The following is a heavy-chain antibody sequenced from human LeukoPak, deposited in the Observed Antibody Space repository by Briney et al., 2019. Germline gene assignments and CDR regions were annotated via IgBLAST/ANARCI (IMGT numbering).Heavy chain of an antibody. J-gene: IGHJ4*02. D-gene: IGHD3-22*01. CDR1: GGSISSGGYY. CDR3: ARVSISHYYDSSGQRQYFDY. Sequence: PSETLSLTCTVSGGSISSGGYYWSWIRQHPGKGLEWLGYIYYSGSTYYNPSLKSRVTISVDTSKNQFSLKLSSVTAADTAVYYCARVSISHYYDSSGQRQYFDYWGQGTLVTVSS. V-gene: IGHV4-31*03. CDR2: IYYSGST.